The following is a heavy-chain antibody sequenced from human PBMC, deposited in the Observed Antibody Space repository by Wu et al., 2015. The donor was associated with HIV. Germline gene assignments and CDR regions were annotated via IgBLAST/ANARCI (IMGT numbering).Heavy chain of an antibody. CDR3: ASTKSERRYYYDSSGYYPQYYFDY. CDR2: IIPIFGTA. Sequence: QVQLVQSGAEVKKPGSSVKVSCKASGGTFSSYAISWVRQAPGQGLEWMGGIIPIFGTANYAQKFQGRVTITTDESTSTAYMELSSLRSEDTAVYYCASTKSERRYYYDSSGYYPQYYFDYWGQGTLVTVSS. D-gene: IGHD3-22*01. CDR1: GGTFSSYA. V-gene: IGHV1-69*05. J-gene: IGHJ4*02.